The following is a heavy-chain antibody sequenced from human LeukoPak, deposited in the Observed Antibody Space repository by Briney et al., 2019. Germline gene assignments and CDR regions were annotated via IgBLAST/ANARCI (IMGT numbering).Heavy chain of an antibody. J-gene: IGHJ3*02. V-gene: IGHV1-69*06. CDR1: GDTFSSYA. D-gene: IGHD2-21*02. CDR3: ATPPALSVVTANKDDAFDI. CDR2: IIPIIGTT. Sequence: SVKVSCKASGDTFSSYAISWVRQAPGQELEWMGGIIPIIGTTNYAQKFQGRVTMTEDTSTDTAYMELSSLRSEDTAVYYCATPPALSVVTANKDDAFDIWGQGTMVTVSS.